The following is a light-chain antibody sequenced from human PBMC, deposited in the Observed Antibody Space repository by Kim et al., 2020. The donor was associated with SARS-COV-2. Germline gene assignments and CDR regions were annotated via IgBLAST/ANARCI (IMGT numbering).Light chain of an antibody. Sequence: ALGQTVRITCQGDSLRSYYATWYQQKPGQAPILLIYAKNNRPSGIPDRFSGSSSGNTASLTITGAQAEDEAAYYCNSRDTNDNVVFGGGTSLTVL. V-gene: IGLV3-19*01. J-gene: IGLJ2*01. CDR2: AKN. CDR3: NSRDTNDNVV. CDR1: SLRSYY.